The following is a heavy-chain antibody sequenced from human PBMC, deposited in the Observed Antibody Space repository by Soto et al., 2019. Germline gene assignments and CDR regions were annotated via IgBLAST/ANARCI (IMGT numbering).Heavy chain of an antibody. D-gene: IGHD6-13*01. CDR1: GYSFSSSW. V-gene: IGHV5-51*01. Sequence: GESLKISCQASGYSFSSSWIGWVRQKPGKGLEWMGIIDPNDSQTIYSPSFQGQVTISADKSIDTAYLQWSSLKTSDTAMYYCARHAGNSWKGDYFDYWGQGALVTVSS. CDR2: IDPNDSQT. J-gene: IGHJ4*02. CDR3: ARHAGNSWKGDYFDY.